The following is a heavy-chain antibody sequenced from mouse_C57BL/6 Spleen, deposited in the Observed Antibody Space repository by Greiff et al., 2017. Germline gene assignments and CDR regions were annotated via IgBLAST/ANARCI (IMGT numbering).Heavy chain of an antibody. CDR2: INPCNGGT. Sequence: QVQLQQPGTELVKPGASVKLSCKASGYTFTSYWMHWVKQRPRQGLEWIGNINPCNGGTNYTEKFKSKATLTVDKSSSTAYMPLSSLTSEDSAVYEGERRGTTVVDDYAMDYWGKGTSVTVSS. J-gene: IGHJ4*01. D-gene: IGHD1-1*01. CDR1: GYTFTSYW. CDR3: ERRGTTVVDDYAMDY. V-gene: IGHV1-53*01.